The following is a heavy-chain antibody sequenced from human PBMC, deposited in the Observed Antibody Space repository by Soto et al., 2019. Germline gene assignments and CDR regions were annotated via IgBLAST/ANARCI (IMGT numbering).Heavy chain of an antibody. D-gene: IGHD2-15*01. V-gene: IGHV3-64*01. CDR3: ASFLVAATRMAFDI. CDR2: ISSNGGST. Sequence: GGSLRLSCAASGFTFSSYAMHWVRQAPGKGLEYVSAISSNGGSTYYANSVKGRFTISRDNSKNTLYLQMGSLRAEDMAVYYCASFLVAATRMAFDIWGQGTMVTVSS. CDR1: GFTFSSYA. J-gene: IGHJ3*02.